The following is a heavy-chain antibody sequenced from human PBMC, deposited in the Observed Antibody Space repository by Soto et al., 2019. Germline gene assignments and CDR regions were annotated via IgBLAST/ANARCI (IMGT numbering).Heavy chain of an antibody. CDR1: GFTFSDHY. CDR2: IRNKANSYTT. V-gene: IGHV3-72*01. Sequence: PGESLTLSCTVSGFTFSDHYSGWVRQAPGKGLEWVGRIRNKANSYTTQYAASVQGSFTISRDASNNLLYLKMNSLKTDSTAVYYCARILNLELDAYYYGLDVWGPGTPVTVSS. CDR3: ARILNLELDAYYYGLDV. D-gene: IGHD1-7*01. J-gene: IGHJ6*02.